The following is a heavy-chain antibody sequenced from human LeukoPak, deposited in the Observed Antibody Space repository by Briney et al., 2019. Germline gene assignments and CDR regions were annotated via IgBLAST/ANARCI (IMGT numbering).Heavy chain of an antibody. V-gene: IGHV3-15*04. CDR1: GFTFDYAW. CDR3: TTDEDWNYARKDV. J-gene: IGHJ6*02. Sequence: GGSLRLSCAASGFTFDYAWMSWVRQVPGKGLEWVGQTVSEIDGGTTDYAAPVKGRFTISRDDSKSTLYLQMNSLKIEDTAVYYCTTDEDWNYARKDVWGQGATVIVSS. CDR2: TVSEIDGGTT. D-gene: IGHD1-7*01.